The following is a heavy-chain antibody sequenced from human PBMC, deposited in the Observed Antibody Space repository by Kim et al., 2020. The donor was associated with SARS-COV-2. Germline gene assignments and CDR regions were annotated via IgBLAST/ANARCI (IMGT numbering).Heavy chain of an antibody. CDR2: ISYDGSNK. CDR1: GFTFSSYG. J-gene: IGHJ3*02. D-gene: IGHD2-15*01. V-gene: IGHV3-33*05. Sequence: GGSLRLSCAASGFTFSSYGMHWVRQAPGKGLEWVAVISYDGSNKYYADSVKGRFTISRDNSKNTLYLQMNSLRAEDTAVYYCARGFDIVVLDGQAFDIWGQGTMVTVSS. CDR3: ARGFDIVVLDGQAFDI.